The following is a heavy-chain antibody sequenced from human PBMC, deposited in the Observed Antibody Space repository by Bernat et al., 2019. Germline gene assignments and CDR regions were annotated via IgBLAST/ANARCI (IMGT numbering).Heavy chain of an antibody. CDR1: GGSFSGYY. Sequence: QVQLQQWGAGLLKPSKTLSLTCAVYGGSFSGYYWSWIRQPPGKGLEWIGKINHSGSTNDNPSLKSRVTISVDTSKNQFSLKLSSVTAADTAVYYCARGSGGGDGMDVWGQGTTVTVSS. CDR2: INHSGST. V-gene: IGHV4-34*01. D-gene: IGHD2-15*01. CDR3: ARGSGGGDGMDV. J-gene: IGHJ6*02.